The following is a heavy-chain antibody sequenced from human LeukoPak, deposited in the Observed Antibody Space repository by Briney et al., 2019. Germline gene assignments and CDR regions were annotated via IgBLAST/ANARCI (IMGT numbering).Heavy chain of an antibody. V-gene: IGHV3-21*01. CDR2: ITSRSYI. Sequence: GGSLRLSCAASGFTIGNYIMSWVGPAPGKGLEWVSSITSRSYIYYADAMKGRFTISRDNSENSLYLQMNSLRVADTAVYYCPRAPPSIVGATRHEYWGQGTLVTVSS. CDR1: GFTIGNYI. D-gene: IGHD1-26*01. J-gene: IGHJ4*02. CDR3: PRAPPSIVGATRHEY.